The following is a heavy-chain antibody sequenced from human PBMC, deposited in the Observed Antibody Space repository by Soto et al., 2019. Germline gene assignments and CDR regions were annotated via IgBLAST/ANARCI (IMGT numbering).Heavy chain of an antibody. Sequence: ESGPTLVNPTHTLTLTCTFSGFSLSTSGMCVSWIRQPPGKALEWLALIDWDDDKYYSTSLKTRLTISKDTSKNQVVLTMTNMDPVDTATYYCARIDSSGWTAWAFDIWGQGTMVTVSS. CDR1: GFSLSTSGMC. D-gene: IGHD6-19*01. CDR2: IDWDDDK. V-gene: IGHV2-70*01. CDR3: ARIDSSGWTAWAFDI. J-gene: IGHJ3*02.